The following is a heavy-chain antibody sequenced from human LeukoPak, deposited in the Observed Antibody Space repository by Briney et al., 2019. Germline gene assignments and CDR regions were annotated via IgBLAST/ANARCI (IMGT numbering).Heavy chain of an antibody. D-gene: IGHD3-22*01. J-gene: IGHJ4*02. V-gene: IGHV4-4*02. CDR1: GGSISSSNW. CDR3: ARLTYYYDSSGYSTYYYFDY. Sequence: SETLSLTCAVSGGSISSSNWWSWVRPPPGKGLEWIGEIYHSGSTNYNPSLKSRVTISVDKSKSQFSLKLSSVTAADTAVYYCARLTYYYDSSGYSTYYYFDYWGQGTLVTVSS. CDR2: IYHSGST.